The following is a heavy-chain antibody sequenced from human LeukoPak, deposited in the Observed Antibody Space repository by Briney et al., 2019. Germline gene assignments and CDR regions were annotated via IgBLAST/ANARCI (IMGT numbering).Heavy chain of an antibody. V-gene: IGHV3-48*01. CDR3: ARDSTIFGVVIPYFDY. CDR1: GFTFSSYS. J-gene: IGHJ4*02. Sequence: PGGSLRLSCAASGFTFSSYSMNWVRQAPGKGLEWVSYISSSSSTIYYADSVKGRFTISRDNAKNSLYLQMNSLRAEDTAVYYCARDSTIFGVVIPYFDYWGQGTLVTVS. CDR2: ISSSSSTI. D-gene: IGHD3-3*01.